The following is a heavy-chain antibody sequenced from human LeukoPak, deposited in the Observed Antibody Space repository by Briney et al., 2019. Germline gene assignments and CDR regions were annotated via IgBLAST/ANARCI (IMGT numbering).Heavy chain of an antibody. Sequence: ASVKVSCKASGYTFTGYYMHWVRQAPGQGLAWMGWINPNSGGTNYAQKFHGRVTMTRDTSISTAYMELSRLRSDDTAVYYCARGQNLRVGAPPGYWGQGTLVTVSS. CDR2: INPNSGGT. CDR3: ARGQNLRVGAPPGY. V-gene: IGHV1-2*02. CDR1: GYTFTGYY. D-gene: IGHD1-26*01. J-gene: IGHJ4*02.